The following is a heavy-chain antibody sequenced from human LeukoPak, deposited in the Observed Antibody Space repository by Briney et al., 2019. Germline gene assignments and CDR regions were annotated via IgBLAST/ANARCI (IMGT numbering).Heavy chain of an antibody. CDR3: ARDGLPPGLVVPAANRYSYYYMDV. CDR1: GFTFDDYG. CDR2: INWNGGST. V-gene: IGHV3-20*04. Sequence: GGSLRLSCAASGFTFDDYGMSWVRQAPGKGLEWVSGINWNGGSTGYADSVKGRFTISRDNAKNSLYLQMNGLRVEDTALYYCARDGLPPGLVVPAANRYSYYYMDVWGKGTTVTVSS. J-gene: IGHJ6*03. D-gene: IGHD2-2*01.